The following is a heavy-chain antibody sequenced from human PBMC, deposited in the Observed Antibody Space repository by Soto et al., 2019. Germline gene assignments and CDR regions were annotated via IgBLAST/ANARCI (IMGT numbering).Heavy chain of an antibody. CDR3: ARDPLLYDSDWYPNWFGP. V-gene: IGHV3-23*01. D-gene: IGHD6-19*01. Sequence: ESLKISCSASGFIFNNYAMSWVRQAPGKGLEWVSGITGYGATTYYAESVKGRFTISRDNSKNTLYLQMSTLTAEDTAVYYCARDPLLYDSDWYPNWFGPWGQGTLVTVSS. CDR2: ITGYGATT. CDR1: GFIFNNYA. J-gene: IGHJ5*02.